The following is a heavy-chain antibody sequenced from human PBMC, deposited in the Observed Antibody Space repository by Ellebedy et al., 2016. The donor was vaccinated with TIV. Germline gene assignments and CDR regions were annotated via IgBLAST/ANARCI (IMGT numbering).Heavy chain of an antibody. Sequence: GESLKISCAASGFTFSSYAMIWVRQAPGKGLEWVSTITGSGGSTYYADSVKGRFTISRDTSKHTLYLQMNSLGADNTALYYCAKYRQGNYNGVDVWGQGTTVTVSS. J-gene: IGHJ6*02. D-gene: IGHD3-16*02. V-gene: IGHV3-23*01. CDR1: GFTFSSYA. CDR2: ITGSGGST. CDR3: AKYRQGNYNGVDV.